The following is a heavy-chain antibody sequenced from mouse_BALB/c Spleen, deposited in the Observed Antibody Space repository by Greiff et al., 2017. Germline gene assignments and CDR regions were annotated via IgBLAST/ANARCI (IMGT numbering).Heavy chain of an antibody. CDR3: ARSLLGITSWFAY. V-gene: IGHV1-14*01. Sequence: VQLKQSGPELVKPGASVKMSCKASGYTFTSYVMHWVKQKPGQGLEWIGYINPYNDGTKYNEKFKGKATLTSDKSSSTAYMELSSLTSEDSAVYYCARSLLGITSWFAYWGQGTLVTVSA. J-gene: IGHJ3*01. CDR2: INPYNDGT. CDR1: GYTFTSYV. D-gene: IGHD1-1*01.